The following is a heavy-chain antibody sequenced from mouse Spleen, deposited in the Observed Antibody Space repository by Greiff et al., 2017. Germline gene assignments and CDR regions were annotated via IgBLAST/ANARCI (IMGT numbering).Heavy chain of an antibody. CDR3: ARDWVGKYFDY. CDR1: GYSITSGYY. V-gene: IGHV3-6*01. J-gene: IGHJ2*01. CDR2: ISYDGSN. Sequence: QLQQSGPGLVKPSQSLSLTCSVTGYSITSGYYWNWIRQFPGNKLEWMGYISYDGSNNYNPSLKNRISITRDTSKNQFFLKLNSVTTEDTATYYCARDWVGKYFDYWGQGTTLTVSS. D-gene: IGHD4-1*01.